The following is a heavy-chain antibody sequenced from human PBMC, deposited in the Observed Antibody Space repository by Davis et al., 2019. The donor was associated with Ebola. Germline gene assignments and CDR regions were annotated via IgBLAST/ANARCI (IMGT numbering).Heavy chain of an antibody. Sequence: GESLKISCAASGFTYSNYAMSWVRQAPGKGLEWVANIKQDGSEKYYVDSVKGRFTISRDNAKNSLYLQMNSLRAEDTAVYYCARDGELWFGELLYYYYGMDVWGKGTTVTVSS. J-gene: IGHJ6*04. CDR2: IKQDGSEK. V-gene: IGHV3-7*01. CDR3: ARDGELWFGELLYYYYGMDV. CDR1: GFTYSNYA. D-gene: IGHD3-10*01.